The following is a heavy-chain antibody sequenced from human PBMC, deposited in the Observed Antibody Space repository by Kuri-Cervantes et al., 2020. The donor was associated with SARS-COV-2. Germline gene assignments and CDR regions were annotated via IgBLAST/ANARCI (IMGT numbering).Heavy chain of an antibody. CDR2: ISSSSSYI. Sequence: GESLKISCEASGFTFSSYSMNWVRQAPGKGLEWVSSISSSSSYIYYADSVKGRFTISRDNAKNSLYLQMNSLRAEDTAVYYCARDPSAVTPVYWGQGTLVTVSS. CDR3: ARDPSAVTPVY. V-gene: IGHV3-21*01. J-gene: IGHJ4*02. CDR1: GFTFSSYS. D-gene: IGHD4-17*01.